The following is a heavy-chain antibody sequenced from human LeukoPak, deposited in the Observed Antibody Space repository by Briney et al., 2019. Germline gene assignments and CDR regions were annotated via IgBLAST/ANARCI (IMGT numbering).Heavy chain of an antibody. CDR1: GYTFTNYA. V-gene: IGHV1-18*01. D-gene: IGHD6-13*01. Sequence: GASVKVSCKASGYTFTNYAMHWVRQAPGQRLEWMGWISAYNGNTNYAQKLQGRVTMTTDKSTSTAYMELRSLRSDDTAVYYCARESFAAAWFDYWGQGTLVTVSS. CDR2: ISAYNGNT. CDR3: ARESFAAAWFDY. J-gene: IGHJ4*02.